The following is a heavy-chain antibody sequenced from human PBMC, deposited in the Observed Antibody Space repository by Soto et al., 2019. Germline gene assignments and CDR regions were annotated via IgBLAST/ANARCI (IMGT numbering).Heavy chain of an antibody. CDR3: ARGEPGTFVFEH. J-gene: IGHJ4*02. CDR1: GYTFSIDY. Sequence: AASVKVSCKASGYTFSIDYMYWVRQAPGQGLEWMGIINPSEGSTNYAQKFQGRVTMTRDTSTNTVYMELSSLRSEDTAVYYCARGEPGTFVFEHWGKGTLVTVSS. V-gene: IGHV1-46*01. D-gene: IGHD1-7*01. CDR2: INPSEGST.